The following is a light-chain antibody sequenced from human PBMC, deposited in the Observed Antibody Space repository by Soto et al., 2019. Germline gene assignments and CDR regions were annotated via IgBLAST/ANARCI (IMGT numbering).Light chain of an antibody. V-gene: IGLV3-21*01. J-gene: IGLJ3*02. Sequence: SYELTQPPSVSVAPGKTASVACGGSNIGSKSVHWYQKKSGQAPVLVMYYDSDRPSGIPERFSGSNSGNTATLTISRVEAGDEDDYYCQVWDISSGHVVVGGGTKLTVL. CDR3: QVWDISSGHVV. CDR1: NIGSKS. CDR2: YDS.